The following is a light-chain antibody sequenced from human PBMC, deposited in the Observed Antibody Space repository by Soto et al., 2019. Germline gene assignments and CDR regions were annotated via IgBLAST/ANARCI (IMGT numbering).Light chain of an antibody. J-gene: IGLJ2*01. V-gene: IGLV1-44*01. CDR1: SSNIGSNT. CDR3: AAWDDSLNGSVV. Sequence: QSVLTQPPSASGTPGQRVTISCSGSSSNIGSNTVNWYQQLPGTAPKLLIYSNNQRPSGVPDRFSGSKSGTSASLAISGLQSEDDADYYCAAWDDSLNGSVVFGGGTKLTVL. CDR2: SNN.